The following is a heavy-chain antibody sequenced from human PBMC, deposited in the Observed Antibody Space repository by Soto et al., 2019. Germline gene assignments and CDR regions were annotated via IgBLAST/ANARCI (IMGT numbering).Heavy chain of an antibody. CDR2: IIPIFGTA. Sequence: ASVKVSCKASGGTFSSYAISWVRQAPGQGLEWMGGIIPIFGTANYAQKFQGRVTITADESTSTAYMELSSLRSEDTAVYYCAGSSGYYYYYGMDVWGQGTTVTVSS. CDR3: AGSSGYYYYYGMDV. J-gene: IGHJ6*02. D-gene: IGHD3-22*01. CDR1: GGTFSSYA. V-gene: IGHV1-69*13.